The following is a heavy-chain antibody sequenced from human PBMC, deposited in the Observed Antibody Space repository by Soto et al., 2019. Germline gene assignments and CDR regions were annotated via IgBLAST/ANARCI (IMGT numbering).Heavy chain of an antibody. CDR2: IYWDDDK. V-gene: IGHV2-5*02. CDR1: GFSLSTSGVG. CDR3: APSRWGGDLPPALSAHYYHGMDV. Sequence: QITLKESGPTLVRPTQTLTLTCTFSGFSLSTSGVGVGWIRQPPGKALEWLALIYWDDDKRYSPSLKSRLTTPKDTPQNPGVLTKTNIDPGDPTTIYLAPSRWGGDLPPALSAHYYHGMDVWGQGTTVTVSS. J-gene: IGHJ6*02. D-gene: IGHD2-21*02.